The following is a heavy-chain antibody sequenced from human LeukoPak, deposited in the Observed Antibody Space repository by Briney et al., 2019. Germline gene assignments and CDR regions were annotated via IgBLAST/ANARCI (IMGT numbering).Heavy chain of an antibody. Sequence: PGGSLRLSCAASGFTFSGYAMHWVRQAPGKGLEWVAVISYDGSNEYYADSVKGQFTISRDNSKNTLYLQMNSLSVEDTAVYYCARVGYYASGPFSYFDYWGQGTLVTVSS. CDR3: ARVGYYASGPFSYFDY. CDR2: ISYDGSNE. V-gene: IGHV3-30-3*01. J-gene: IGHJ4*02. D-gene: IGHD3-10*01. CDR1: GFTFSGYA.